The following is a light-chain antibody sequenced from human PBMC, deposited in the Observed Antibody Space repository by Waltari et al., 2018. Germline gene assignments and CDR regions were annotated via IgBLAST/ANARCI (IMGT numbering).Light chain of an antibody. J-gene: IGLJ2*01. CDR3: AAWDDSLSGHVV. Sequence: QSVLTQPPSASGTPGQRVIIPCSGRSSNIGSNYVSWYQQVPGTAPKLLIYKNNQRPSGVPDRFSGSKSGTSASLAISGLRSEDEADYYCAAWDDSLSGHVVFGGGTKLTAL. CDR1: SSNIGSNY. CDR2: KNN. V-gene: IGLV1-47*01.